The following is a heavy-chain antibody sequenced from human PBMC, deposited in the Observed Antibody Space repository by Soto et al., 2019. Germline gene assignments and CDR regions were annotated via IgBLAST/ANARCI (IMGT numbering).Heavy chain of an antibody. CDR3: ATESGSTYGYFDY. CDR2: ISGSGST. D-gene: IGHD5-18*01. J-gene: IGHJ4*02. CDR1: GGSVSSGGDY. V-gene: IGHV4-30-4*01. Sequence: SETLSLTCTVSGGSVSSGGDYWSWIRQSPGKGLEWIGYISGSGSTGYNPSLKNRLTMSVDRSKNQFTLRLTSVTAADTAVYFCATESGSTYGYFDYWGQATQVTVS.